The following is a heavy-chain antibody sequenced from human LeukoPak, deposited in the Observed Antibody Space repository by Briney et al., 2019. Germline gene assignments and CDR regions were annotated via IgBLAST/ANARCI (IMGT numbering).Heavy chain of an antibody. CDR2: INTKTGNS. D-gene: IGHD3-10*01. CDR3: ARGRGGSSRYQYYYMDV. CDR1: GYRFTMYA. V-gene: IGHV7-4-1*02. Sequence: ASVKVSCKASGYRFTMYAMNWVRQAPGQGLEGMGWINTKTGNSTYAQGFTGRFVFSLDTSVSTAYLQISSLKAEDTAVYYCARGRGGSSRYQYYYMDVWGTGTTVTVSS. J-gene: IGHJ6*03.